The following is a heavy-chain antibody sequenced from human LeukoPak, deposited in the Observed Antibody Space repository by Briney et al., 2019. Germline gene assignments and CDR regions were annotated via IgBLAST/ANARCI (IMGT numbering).Heavy chain of an antibody. J-gene: IGHJ3*02. CDR1: GYTFTSYG. V-gene: IGHV1-18*01. CDR3: ARETLSTTGTTFGAFDI. D-gene: IGHD1-1*01. CDR2: ISAYNGNT. Sequence: ASVKVSCKASGYTFTSYGISWVRQAPGQGLEWMGWISAYNGNTNYAQKLQGRVTMTTDTSTSTAYMELRSLRSDDTAVYYCARETLSTTGTTFGAFDIWGQGTMVTVSS.